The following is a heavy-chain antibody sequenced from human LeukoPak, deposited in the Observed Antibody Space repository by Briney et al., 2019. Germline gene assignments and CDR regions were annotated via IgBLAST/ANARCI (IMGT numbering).Heavy chain of an antibody. D-gene: IGHD1-14*01. J-gene: IGHJ4*02. CDR3: ATQQGGNPAY. CDR1: GLTFSSHW. V-gene: IGHV3-74*01. Sequence: PGGSLRLSCAASGLTFSSHWMHWARQAPGKGLVWVSRITNDGSSTTYADSVKGRFTISRDNAKNMLYLQVNSLRAEDTAVYCCATQQGGNPAYWGQGTLVTVSS. CDR2: ITNDGSST.